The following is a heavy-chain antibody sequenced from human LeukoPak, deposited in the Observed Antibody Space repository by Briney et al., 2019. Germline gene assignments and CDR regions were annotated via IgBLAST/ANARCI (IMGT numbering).Heavy chain of an antibody. Sequence: SETPSLTCTVSGGSISGYYWSWIRQPPGKRLEWIGYVYDTGATNYNPSLKSRFTISIDTSKNQFSLYLSSVTAADTAVYYCARLPLIATTRGGFDPWGQGTLVTVSS. CDR2: VYDTGAT. CDR3: ARLPLIATTRGGFDP. D-gene: IGHD1/OR15-1a*01. J-gene: IGHJ5*02. V-gene: IGHV4-59*08. CDR1: GGSISGYY.